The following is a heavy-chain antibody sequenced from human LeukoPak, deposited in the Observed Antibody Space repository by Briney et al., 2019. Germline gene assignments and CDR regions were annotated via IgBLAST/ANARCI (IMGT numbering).Heavy chain of an antibody. J-gene: IGHJ5*02. CDR3: ARSTLGYCSGGSCSWFDP. CDR1: GGSISSGSYY. Sequence: PSETLSLTCTVSGGSISSGSYYWSWIRQPAGKGLEWIGRIYTSGSTNYNPSLKSRVTISGDTSKNQFSLKLSSVTAADTAVYYCARSTLGYCSGGSCSWFDPWGQGTLVTVSS. D-gene: IGHD2-15*01. V-gene: IGHV4-61*02. CDR2: IYTSGST.